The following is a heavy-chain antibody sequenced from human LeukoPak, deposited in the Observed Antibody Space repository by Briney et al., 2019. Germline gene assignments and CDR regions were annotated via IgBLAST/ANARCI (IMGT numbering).Heavy chain of an antibody. J-gene: IGHJ4*02. CDR2: ISGSGGST. D-gene: IGHD3-10*01. CDR3: AKDTMVRGVSIYFDY. Sequence: GGSLRHSCAASGFTFSSYAMSWVRQAPGKGLEWVSAISGSGGSTYYADSVKGRFTISRDNSKNTLYLQMNSLRAEDTAVYYCAKDTMVRGVSIYFDYWGQGTLVTVSS. V-gene: IGHV3-23*01. CDR1: GFTFSSYA.